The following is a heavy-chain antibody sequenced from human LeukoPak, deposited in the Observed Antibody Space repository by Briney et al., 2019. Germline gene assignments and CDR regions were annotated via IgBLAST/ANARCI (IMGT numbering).Heavy chain of an antibody. D-gene: IGHD1-26*01. CDR3: AREIVGATQGAFDI. Sequence: SETLSLTCTVSGGSISSYYWSWIRQPAEKGLEWIGRIYTSGSTDYNPSLKSRVTMSVDTSKNQFSLKLSSVTAADTAVYYCAREIVGATQGAFDIWGQGTMVTVSS. CDR1: GGSISSYY. CDR2: IYTSGST. J-gene: IGHJ3*02. V-gene: IGHV4-4*07.